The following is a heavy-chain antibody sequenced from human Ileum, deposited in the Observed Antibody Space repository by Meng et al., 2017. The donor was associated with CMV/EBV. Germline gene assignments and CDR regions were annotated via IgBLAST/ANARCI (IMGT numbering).Heavy chain of an antibody. D-gene: IGHD2-21*02. J-gene: IGHJ4*02. CDR3: ARDLVVVTAPGDS. CDR1: GYTFTDNI. CDR2: INANNGKT. V-gene: IGHV1-2*06. Sequence: AAGYTFTDNIIHWVRRAPGRGLQWMGHINANNGKTRFAQKFQGRVTMTRDTSINTVYMELNNLRSDDTAVYYCARDLVVVTAPGDSWGQGTLVTVSS.